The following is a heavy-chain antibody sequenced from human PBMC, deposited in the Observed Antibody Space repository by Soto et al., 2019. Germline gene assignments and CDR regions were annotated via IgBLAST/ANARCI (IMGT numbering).Heavy chain of an antibody. CDR3: ARVEIAVATTYYYYGMDV. D-gene: IGHD6-19*01. J-gene: IGHJ6*02. V-gene: IGHV3-33*01. CDR1: GFTFSSYG. CDR2: IWYDGSNK. Sequence: RGSLRLSCAASGFTFSSYGMHWVRQAPGKGLEWVAVIWYDGSNKYYADSVKGRFTISRDNSKNTLYLQMNSLRAEDTAVYYCARVEIAVATTYYYYGMDVWGQGTTVTVSS.